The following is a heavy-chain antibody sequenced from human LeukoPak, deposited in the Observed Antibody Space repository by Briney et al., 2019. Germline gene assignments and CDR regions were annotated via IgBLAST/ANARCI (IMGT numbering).Heavy chain of an antibody. CDR3: ARDGLQAYYDSSGFFDY. J-gene: IGHJ4*02. V-gene: IGHV3-21*01. Sequence: GGSLRLSCAASGFTFSSYNMNWVRQAPGKGLEWVSSISGSSSFISYADSMQGRFTISRDNARNSLYLQMNSLRAGDTAVYYCARDGLQAYYDSSGFFDYWGQGTLVTVSS. D-gene: IGHD3-22*01. CDR1: GFTFSSYN. CDR2: ISGSSSFI.